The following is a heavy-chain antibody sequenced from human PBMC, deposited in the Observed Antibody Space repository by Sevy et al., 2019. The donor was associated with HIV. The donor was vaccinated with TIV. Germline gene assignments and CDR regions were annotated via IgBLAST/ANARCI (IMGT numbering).Heavy chain of an antibody. CDR2: ISYDGGKK. CDR1: GFTFNAYD. Sequence: GGSLRLSCAVSGFTFNAYDMHWVRQAPGKGLEYMALISYDGGKKYYADSVKGRFTSSRDNSENTLYLQMNNLRAEDTAVYYCAKDLYYDILTGDATDAFDMWGQGTMVTVSS. V-gene: IGHV3-30*18. D-gene: IGHD3-9*01. CDR3: AKDLYYDILTGDATDAFDM. J-gene: IGHJ3*02.